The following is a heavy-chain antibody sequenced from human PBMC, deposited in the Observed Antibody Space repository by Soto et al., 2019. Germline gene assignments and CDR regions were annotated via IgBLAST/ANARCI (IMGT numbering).Heavy chain of an antibody. CDR1: GFPFSSYG. CDR3: AKTEVGATQTYYYYYYGMDV. V-gene: IGHV3-30*18. Sequence: PGGSLSLSCAASGFPFSSYGMHWVRQAPGKGLEWVAVISYDGSNKYYADSVKGRFTISRDNSRNTLYLQMNSLRAEDTAVYYCAKTEVGATQTYYYYYYGMDVWGQGTTVTVSS. J-gene: IGHJ6*02. D-gene: IGHD1-26*01. CDR2: ISYDGSNK.